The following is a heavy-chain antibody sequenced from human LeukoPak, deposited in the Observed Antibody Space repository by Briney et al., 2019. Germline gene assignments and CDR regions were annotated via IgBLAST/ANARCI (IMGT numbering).Heavy chain of an antibody. CDR3: AKDGRPRAFGLDV. Sequence: GGSLRLSCAASGFTFNNCVGTWVRQALGKGLEWVSTINTGDGSTFYADSVKGRFTIFRDSSKNTLYLEMNGLRAEDTAIYFCAKDGRPRAFGLDVWGQGTTVTVSS. J-gene: IGHJ6*02. CDR2: INTGDGST. CDR1: GFTFNNCV. V-gene: IGHV3-23*01. D-gene: IGHD3-10*01.